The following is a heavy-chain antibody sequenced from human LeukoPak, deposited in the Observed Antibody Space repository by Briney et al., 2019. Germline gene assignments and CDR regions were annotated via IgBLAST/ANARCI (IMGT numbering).Heavy chain of an antibody. D-gene: IGHD6-19*01. CDR2: IYSGGST. V-gene: IGHV3-66*01. Sequence: GGSLRLSCAASGFTVSSNYMSWVRQAPGKGLEWVSVIYSGGSTYYADSVKGRFTISRDISKNTLYLQMNSLRAEDTAVYYCARDRIAVAGNWFDPWGQGTLVTVSS. J-gene: IGHJ5*02. CDR1: GFTVSSNY. CDR3: ARDRIAVAGNWFDP.